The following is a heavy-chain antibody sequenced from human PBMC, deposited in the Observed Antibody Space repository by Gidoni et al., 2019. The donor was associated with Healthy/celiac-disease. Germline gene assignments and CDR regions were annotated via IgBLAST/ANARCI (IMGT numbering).Heavy chain of an antibody. CDR2: IYHSGST. D-gene: IGHD3-22*01. CDR3: ARAEDDSSGYYSGRFDY. Sequence: QVQLQESGPGLVKPSGTLSLTCAVSGGSISSSNWWSWVRQPPGKGLEWIGEIYHSGSTNYNPSLKSRVTISVDKSKNQFSLKLSSVTAADTAVYYCARAEDDSSGYYSGRFDYWGQGTLVTVSS. V-gene: IGHV4-4*02. CDR1: GGSISSSNW. J-gene: IGHJ4*02.